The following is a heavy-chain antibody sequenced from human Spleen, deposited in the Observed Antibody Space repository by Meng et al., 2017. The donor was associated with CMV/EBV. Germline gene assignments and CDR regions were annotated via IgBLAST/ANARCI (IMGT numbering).Heavy chain of an antibody. V-gene: IGHV1-46*01. CDR2: INPNGGST. CDR3: ARASREYSSSLRRSGWSHFDY. J-gene: IGHJ4*02. Sequence: ASVKVSCKASGYNFFTYCIHWVRQAPGQGLEWMGMINPNGGSTSFARKFQGRVTMTTDTSTSTVHMEMSSLRSEDTAVYYCARASREYSSSLRRSGWSHFDYWGQGTLVTVSS. D-gene: IGHD6-6*01. CDR1: GYNFFTYC.